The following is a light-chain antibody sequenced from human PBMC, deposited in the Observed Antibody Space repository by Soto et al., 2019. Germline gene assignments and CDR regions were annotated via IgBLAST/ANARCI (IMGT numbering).Light chain of an antibody. J-gene: IGKJ1*01. Sequence: EVVMTQSPGTLSVSPGERATLSCRAIQSVSTNLAWYQQKPGQAPRLLIYGASTRATGVAARFSGSGSGTEFTLTISSLQSEDFAVYYCQQCHNWPRTFGQGTKVDIK. CDR2: GAS. CDR1: QSVSTN. CDR3: QQCHNWPRT. V-gene: IGKV3-15*01.